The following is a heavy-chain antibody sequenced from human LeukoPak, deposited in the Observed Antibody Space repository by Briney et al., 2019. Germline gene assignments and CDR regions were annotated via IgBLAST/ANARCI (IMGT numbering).Heavy chain of an antibody. Sequence: SQTLSLTCAISGDSVSSNSAAWNWIRQSPSRGLERLGRTYYRSKWYNDYAVSVKSRITINPDTSKNQFSLQLNSVTPEDTAVYYCARALTSGSGSYYKGAFDIWGQGTMVTVSS. CDR3: ARALTSGSGSYYKGAFDI. J-gene: IGHJ3*02. CDR1: GDSVSSNSAA. CDR2: TYYRSKWYN. V-gene: IGHV6-1*01. D-gene: IGHD3-10*01.